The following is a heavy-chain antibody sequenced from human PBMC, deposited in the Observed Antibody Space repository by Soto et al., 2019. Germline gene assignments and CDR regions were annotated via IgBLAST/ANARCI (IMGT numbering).Heavy chain of an antibody. D-gene: IGHD6-13*01. J-gene: IGHJ6*02. Sequence: GGSLRLSCAASGFIFTSYSMNWIRQAPGKWLEWVSSISSSSSYIYYADSVKGRFTISRDNAKNSLYLQMSSLRAEDTAVYYCARDSGSSSDYYGMDVWGQGXTVTVYS. V-gene: IGHV3-21*01. CDR3: ARDSGSSSDYYGMDV. CDR2: ISSSSSYI. CDR1: GFIFTSYS.